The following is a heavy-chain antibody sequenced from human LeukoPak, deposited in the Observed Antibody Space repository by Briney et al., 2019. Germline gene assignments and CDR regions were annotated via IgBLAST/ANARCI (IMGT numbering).Heavy chain of an antibody. CDR1: GGTFSSYA. CDR2: IIPIFGTA. Sequence: SVKVSCKASGGTFSSYAISWVRQAPGQGLEWMGGIIPIFGTANYAQKFQGRVTITADESTSTAYMELSSLRSEDTAVYYCARDPTDPLTGTTSWGQGTLVTVSS. V-gene: IGHV1-69*13. J-gene: IGHJ5*02. D-gene: IGHD1-7*01. CDR3: ARDPTDPLTGTTS.